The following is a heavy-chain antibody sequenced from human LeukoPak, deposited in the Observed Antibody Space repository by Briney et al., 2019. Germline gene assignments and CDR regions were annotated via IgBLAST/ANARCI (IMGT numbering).Heavy chain of an antibody. J-gene: IGHJ4*02. CDR1: GGSISSYY. CDR3: VRGGASGNYGVIDY. CDR2: IHTSGST. D-gene: IGHD1-26*01. V-gene: IGHV4-4*07. Sequence: SETLSLTCTVSGGSISSYYWSWIRQPAEKGLEWIGRIHTSGSTNYNPSLKSRVTMSVDTSKNQFSLRLSSVTAADTAVYYCVRGGASGNYGVIDYWGQGTLVTVSS.